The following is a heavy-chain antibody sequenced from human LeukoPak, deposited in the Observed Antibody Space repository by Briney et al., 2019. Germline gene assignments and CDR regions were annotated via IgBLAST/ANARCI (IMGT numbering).Heavy chain of an antibody. V-gene: IGHV3-21*01. Sequence: GRSLRLSCAASGFTFSSYAMHWVRQAPGKGLEWVSSISSSSSYIYYADSVKGRFTISRDNAKNSLYLQMNSLRAEDTAVHYCARARRYSSSWYWFDYWGQGTLVTVSS. CDR1: GFTFSSYA. D-gene: IGHD6-13*01. CDR2: ISSSSSYI. J-gene: IGHJ4*02. CDR3: ARARRYSSSWYWFDY.